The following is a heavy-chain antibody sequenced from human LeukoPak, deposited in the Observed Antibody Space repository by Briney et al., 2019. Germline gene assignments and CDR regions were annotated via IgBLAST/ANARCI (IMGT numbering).Heavy chain of an antibody. D-gene: IGHD2-2*01. CDR1: GFTFSSYS. J-gene: IGHJ6*02. CDR3: ARGPQRGAAANYYGMDV. Sequence: GRSLRLSCAASGFTFSSYSMNWVRQAPGKGLEWVSYISSSSSTISYADSVKGRFTISRDNAKSTLYLQMNSLRAEDTAVYYCARGPQRGAAANYYGMDVWGQGTTVTVSS. V-gene: IGHV3-48*04. CDR2: ISSSSSTI.